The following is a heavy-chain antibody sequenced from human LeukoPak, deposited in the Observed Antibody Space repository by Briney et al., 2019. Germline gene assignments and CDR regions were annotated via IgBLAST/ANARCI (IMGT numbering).Heavy chain of an antibody. J-gene: IGHJ4*02. D-gene: IGHD5-18*01. CDR2: IYSGGST. V-gene: IGHV3-53*01. Sequence: GGSLRLSCAASGFTFSSYWMHWVRQAPGKGLEWVSVIYSGGSTYYADSVKGRFTISRDNSKNTLYLQMNSLRAEDTAVYYCAREPRDTAMVTGDYWGQGTLVTVSS. CDR1: GFTFSSYW. CDR3: AREPRDTAMVTGDY.